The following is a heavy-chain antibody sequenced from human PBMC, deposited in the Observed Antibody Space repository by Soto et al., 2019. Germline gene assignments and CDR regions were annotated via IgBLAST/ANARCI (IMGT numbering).Heavy chain of an antibody. V-gene: IGHV4-59*01. CDR2: IYNSGST. J-gene: IGHJ3*02. CDR1: GGSISSYY. D-gene: IGHD3-10*01. CDR3: ARAEEYYGSGSYCAFDI. Sequence: PSETLSLTCTVSGGSISSYYWSWIRQPPGKGLEWIGYIYNSGSTNYNPSLKSRVTISVDTSKNQFSLKLSSVTAAATGVYDCARAEEYYGSGSYCAFDIWGQGTMVTVSS.